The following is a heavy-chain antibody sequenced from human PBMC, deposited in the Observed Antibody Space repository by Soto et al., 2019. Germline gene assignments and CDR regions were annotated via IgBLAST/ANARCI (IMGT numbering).Heavy chain of an antibody. CDR3: ARDPPSPRVFSSGCTCDY. Sequence: ASVKVSCKASGYTFTSYAMHWVRQAPGQRLEWMGWINAGNGNTKYSQKFQGRVTITRDTSASTAYMELSSLRSEDTAVYYCARDPPSPRVFSSGCTCDYWGQGTLVTVSS. CDR1: GYTFTSYA. D-gene: IGHD6-19*01. J-gene: IGHJ4*02. CDR2: INAGNGNT. V-gene: IGHV1-3*01.